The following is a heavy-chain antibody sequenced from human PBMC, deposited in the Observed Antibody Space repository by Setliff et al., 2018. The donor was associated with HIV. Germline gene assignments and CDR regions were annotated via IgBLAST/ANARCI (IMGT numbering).Heavy chain of an antibody. Sequence: GGSLRLSCAVSGFTFSGYSMTWVRQAPGKGLEWVSYISSSSYTIYYADSVRGRFTISRDNAKNSLYLQMNSLRAEDTAVYYCARVTYYDFWSGYYSEVEYFDYWGQGTLVTVS. J-gene: IGHJ4*02. V-gene: IGHV3-48*01. CDR3: ARVTYYDFWSGYYSEVEYFDY. D-gene: IGHD3-3*01. CDR1: GFTFSGYS. CDR2: ISSSSYTI.